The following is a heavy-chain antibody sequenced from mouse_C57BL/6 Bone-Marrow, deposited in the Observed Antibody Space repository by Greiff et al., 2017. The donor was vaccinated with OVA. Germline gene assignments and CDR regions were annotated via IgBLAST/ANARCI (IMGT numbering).Heavy chain of an antibody. Sequence: QVQLQQPGAELVKPGASVKLSCKASGYTFTSYWMHWVKQRPGQGLEWIGMIHPNSGSTNYNEKFKSKATLTVDKSYRPAYMQLTSLTSEDSTVYYCARTALGHAMDDWGQGTSVTVSS. CDR3: ARTALGHAMDD. D-gene: IGHD4-1*01. CDR2: IHPNSGST. CDR1: GYTFTSYW. J-gene: IGHJ4*01. V-gene: IGHV1-64*01.